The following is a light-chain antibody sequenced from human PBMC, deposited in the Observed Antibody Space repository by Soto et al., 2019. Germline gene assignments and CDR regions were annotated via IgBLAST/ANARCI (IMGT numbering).Light chain of an antibody. CDR3: QQYGVSPLMFT. CDR2: GAS. V-gene: IGKV3-20*01. J-gene: IGKJ2*01. Sequence: EIVLVQSPGTLSLSPGERATLSCRASQSVSNNYLAWYQQKPGQAPSLLIYGASSRATGVPDRFSGSGTGTDFSLTITRLEPEDSAVYYCQQYGVSPLMFTFGQGTKVGVK. CDR1: QSVSNNY.